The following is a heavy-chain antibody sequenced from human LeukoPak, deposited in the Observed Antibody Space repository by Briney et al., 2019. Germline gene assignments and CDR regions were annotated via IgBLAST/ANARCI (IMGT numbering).Heavy chain of an antibody. V-gene: IGHV3-23*01. CDR1: GFTFSSYA. Sequence: GGSLRLSCAASGFTFSSYAMHWVRQAPGKGLEWVSAITGSGGSTYYADSVKGRFTISRDNSKNTLYLQMNSLRAEDTAVYYCAKAQVGAILHAFDIWGQGTMVTVSS. CDR2: ITGSGGST. D-gene: IGHD1-26*01. CDR3: AKAQVGAILHAFDI. J-gene: IGHJ3*02.